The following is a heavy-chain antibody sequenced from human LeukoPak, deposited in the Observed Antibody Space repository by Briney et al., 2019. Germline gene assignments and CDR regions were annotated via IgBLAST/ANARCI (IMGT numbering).Heavy chain of an antibody. J-gene: IGHJ4*02. V-gene: IGHV3-30*02. D-gene: IGHD6-13*01. CDR3: AKVQGSSWQPLDY. CDR1: GFTFSAYG. CDR2: IRSGGSDT. Sequence: PGGSLRLSCAASGFTFSAYGMHWIRQAPGKGLEWVAFIRSGGSDTYYANSVKGRFTISRDNSKNTLYLQMNSLRAEDTAVYYCAKVQGSSWQPLDYWGQGTLVTVFS.